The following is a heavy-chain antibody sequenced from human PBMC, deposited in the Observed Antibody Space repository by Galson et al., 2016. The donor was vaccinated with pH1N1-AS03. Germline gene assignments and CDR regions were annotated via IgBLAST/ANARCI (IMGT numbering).Heavy chain of an antibody. CDR2: INPNNGVT. Sequence: SVKVSCKASGYIFTGFYVHWVRQAPGQGLEWMGWINPNNGVTNYAQKFQAWVTMTGDTSISTAYMELYGLKSDDTAVYYCARDPRGPCSSASCPTTYYFGMDVWGQETTVIVSS. CDR1: GYIFTGFY. V-gene: IGHV1-2*04. CDR3: ARDPRGPCSSASCPTTYYFGMDV. J-gene: IGHJ6*02. D-gene: IGHD1-26*01.